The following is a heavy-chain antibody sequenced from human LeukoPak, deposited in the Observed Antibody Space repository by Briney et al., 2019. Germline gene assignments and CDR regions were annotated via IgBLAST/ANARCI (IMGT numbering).Heavy chain of an antibody. V-gene: IGHV3-23*01. J-gene: IGHJ3*02. CDR1: GFTFSSYA. D-gene: IGHD5-18*01. CDR2: ISGSGGST. CDR3: ARDIVRRYSYGFRHNDAFDI. Sequence: GGSLRLSCAASGFTFSSYAMSWVRQAPGKGLEWVSAISGSGGSTYYADSVKGRFTISRDNSKNTLYLQMNSLRTEDTAVYYCARDIVRRYSYGFRHNDAFDIWGQGTMVTVSS.